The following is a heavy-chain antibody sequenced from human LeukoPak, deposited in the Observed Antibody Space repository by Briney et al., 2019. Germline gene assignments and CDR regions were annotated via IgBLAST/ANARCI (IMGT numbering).Heavy chain of an antibody. V-gene: IGHV1-69*05. CDR2: IIPIFGTA. J-gene: IGHJ3*02. CDR3: ARDQRAYGIAAAGTIAFNI. Sequence: SVKVSCKASGGTFSSYAISWVRQAPGQGLEWMGRIIPIFGTANYAQKFQGRVTITTDESTSTAYMELSSLRSEDTAVYYCARDQRAYGIAAAGTIAFNIWGQGTMVTVSS. D-gene: IGHD6-13*01. CDR1: GGTFSSYA.